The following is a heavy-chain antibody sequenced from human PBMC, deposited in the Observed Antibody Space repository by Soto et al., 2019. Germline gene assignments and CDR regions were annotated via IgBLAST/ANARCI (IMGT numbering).Heavy chain of an antibody. V-gene: IGHV3-74*01. J-gene: IGHJ4*02. CDR2: INMDGSST. D-gene: IGHD2-8*02. Sequence: EVQLVESGGGLVQPGGSLRLSCAASGFTFSNDWMHWVRQAAGKGLVWVSRINMDGSSTNYADSVKGRFTISRDNAKNRLDLQMNSLRVDDTAIYFCARGPRGVYGNDYWGQGALVTVSS. CDR1: GFTFSNDW. CDR3: ARGPRGVYGNDY.